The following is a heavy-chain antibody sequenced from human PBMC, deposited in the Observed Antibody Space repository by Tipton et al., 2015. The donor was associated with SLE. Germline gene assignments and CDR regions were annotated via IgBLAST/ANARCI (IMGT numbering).Heavy chain of an antibody. D-gene: IGHD6-6*01. V-gene: IGHV4-34*01. J-gene: IGHJ6*03. CDR1: GFTFSSYS. CDR2: INHSGST. Sequence: SCAASGFTFSSYSMNWVRQAPGKGLEWVGEINHSGSTNYNPSLKSRVTISVDTSKNQFSLKLSSVTAADTAVYYCARDPGSSYYMDVWGKGTTVTVSS. CDR3: ARDPGSSYYMDV.